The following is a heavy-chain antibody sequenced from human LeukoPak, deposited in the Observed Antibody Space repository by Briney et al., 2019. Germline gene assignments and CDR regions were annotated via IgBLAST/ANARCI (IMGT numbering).Heavy chain of an antibody. CDR2: ISGSGGST. D-gene: IGHD1-20*01. V-gene: IGHV3-23*01. Sequence: GGSLRLSCAASGFTFSSYAMSWVRQAPGKGLEWVSAISGSGGSTYYADSVKGRFTISGDNSKNTLYLQMNSLRAEDTAVYYCAKDWYITGTTLLFDYWGQGTLVTVSS. J-gene: IGHJ4*02. CDR3: AKDWYITGTTLLFDY. CDR1: GFTFSSYA.